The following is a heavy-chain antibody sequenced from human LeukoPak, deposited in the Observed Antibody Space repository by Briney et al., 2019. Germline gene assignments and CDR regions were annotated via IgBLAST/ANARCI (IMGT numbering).Heavy chain of an antibody. CDR2: IYYSAST. V-gene: IGHV4-39*01. J-gene: IGHJ5*02. Sequence: SETLSLTCTVSGGSISSSSYYWGWIRQPPGKGLEWIGSIYYSASTYYNPSLQSRVTISVDTSKNQFSLKLSSVTAADTAVYYCARHAAVTRGSSEYNWFDPWGQGTLVTVSS. CDR1: GGSISSSSYY. CDR3: ARHAAVTRGSSEYNWFDP. D-gene: IGHD6-13*01.